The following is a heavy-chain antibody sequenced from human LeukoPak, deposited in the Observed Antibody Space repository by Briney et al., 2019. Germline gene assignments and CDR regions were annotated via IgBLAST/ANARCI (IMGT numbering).Heavy chain of an antibody. CDR2: IYYSGST. J-gene: IGHJ4*02. CDR3: ARGGGVAGTPYNPYDY. D-gene: IGHD6-19*01. CDR1: GGSISSYY. Sequence: KTSETLSLTCTVSGGSISSYYWSWIRQPPGKGLEWIGYIYYSGSTNYNPSLKSRVTISVDTSKNQFSLKLSSVTAADTAVYYCARGGGVAGTPYNPYDYWGQGTLVTVSP. V-gene: IGHV4-59*01.